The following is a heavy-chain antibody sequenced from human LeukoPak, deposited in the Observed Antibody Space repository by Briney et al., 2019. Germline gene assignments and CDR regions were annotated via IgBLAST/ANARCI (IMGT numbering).Heavy chain of an antibody. CDR3: ARDPTMVRGVPGE. CDR2: IWYDGSNK. V-gene: IGHV3-33*01. Sequence: PGRSLRLSCAASGFTFSSYGMHWVRQAPGKGLEWVAVIWYDGSNKYYADSVKGRFTISRDNSKNTLYLQMNSLRAEDTAVYYCARDPTMVRGVPGEWGQGTLVTVSS. CDR1: GFTFSSYG. J-gene: IGHJ4*02. D-gene: IGHD3-10*01.